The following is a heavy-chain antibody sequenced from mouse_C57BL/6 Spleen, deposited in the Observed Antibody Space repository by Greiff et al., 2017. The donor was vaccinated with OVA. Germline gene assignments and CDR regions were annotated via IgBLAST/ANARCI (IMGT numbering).Heavy chain of an antibody. CDR3: ARLGYYGSDAY. V-gene: IGHV1-54*01. D-gene: IGHD2-2*01. Sequence: VQGVESGAELVRPGTSVKVSCKASGYAFTNYLIEWVKQRPGQGLEWIGVINPGSGGTNYNEKFKGKATLTADKSSSTAYMQLSSLTSEDSAVYFCARLGYYGSDAYWGQGTLVTVSA. CDR1: GYAFTNYL. J-gene: IGHJ3*01. CDR2: INPGSGGT.